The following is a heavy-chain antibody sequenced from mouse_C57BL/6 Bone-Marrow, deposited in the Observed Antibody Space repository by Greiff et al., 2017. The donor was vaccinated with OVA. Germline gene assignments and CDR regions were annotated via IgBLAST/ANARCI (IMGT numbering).Heavy chain of an antibody. Sequence: EVHLVESGGDLVKPGGSLKLSCAASGFTFSSYGMSWVRQTPDKRLEWVATISSGGSYSYYPDSVKGRFTISRDNAKNTLYLQMSSLKSEDTAMYYCARHERANWLFAYWGQGTLVTVSA. J-gene: IGHJ3*01. CDR3: ARHERANWLFAY. D-gene: IGHD4-1*02. CDR2: ISSGGSYS. V-gene: IGHV5-6*01. CDR1: GFTFSSYG.